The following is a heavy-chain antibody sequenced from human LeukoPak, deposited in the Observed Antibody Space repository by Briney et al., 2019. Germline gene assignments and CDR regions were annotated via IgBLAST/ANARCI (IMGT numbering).Heavy chain of an antibody. CDR3: AILHNLNGDAFDI. CDR2: INAGNGNT. J-gene: IGHJ3*02. D-gene: IGHD1-20*01. Sequence: ASVKVSCKASGYTFTSYAMHWVRQAPGQRLEWMGWINAGNGNTKYSQEFQGRVTITRDTSASTAYMELSSLRSEDMAVYYCAILHNLNGDAFDIWGQGTMVTVSS. CDR1: GYTFTSYA. V-gene: IGHV1-3*03.